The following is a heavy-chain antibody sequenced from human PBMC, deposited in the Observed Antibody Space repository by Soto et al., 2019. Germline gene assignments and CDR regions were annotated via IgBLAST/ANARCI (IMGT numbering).Heavy chain of an antibody. CDR2: IYYSGST. D-gene: IGHD3-10*01. J-gene: IGHJ6*02. CDR3: ARLPLVRGVINDYYYYYGMDV. CDR1: GGSISSSSYY. Sequence: SETLSLTCTVSGGSISSSSYYWGWIRQPPGKGLEWIGSIYYSGSTYYNPSLKSRVTISVDTSKNQFSLKLSSVTAADTAVYYCARLPLVRGVINDYYYYYGMDVWGQGTTVTVSS. V-gene: IGHV4-39*01.